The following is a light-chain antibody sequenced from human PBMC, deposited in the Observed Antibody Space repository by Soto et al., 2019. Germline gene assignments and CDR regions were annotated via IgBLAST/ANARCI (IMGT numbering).Light chain of an antibody. Sequence: DIQMTQSPSTLSASVGDRVTITCRASQSISSWLAWYQQKPGKAPKLLIYKASTLKSGVPSRFSGSGSGTQFTLTISRLQAEDFATYYCQHLDRYPATFGRGTRLEIK. CDR3: QHLDRYPAT. CDR2: KAS. V-gene: IGKV1-5*03. J-gene: IGKJ5*01. CDR1: QSISSW.